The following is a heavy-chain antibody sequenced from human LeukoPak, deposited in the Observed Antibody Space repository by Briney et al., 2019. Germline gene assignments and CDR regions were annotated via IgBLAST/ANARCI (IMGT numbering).Heavy chain of an antibody. V-gene: IGHV4-59*12. J-gene: IGHJ4*02. CDR2: ISYSGST. Sequence: PSETLSLTCTVSGGSISSYYWSWIRQPPGKGLEWIGYISYSGSTNYNPSLKSRVTISVDTSKNQFSLKLSSVTAADTAVYYCARARITIFGVVRYFDYWGQGTLVTVSS. CDR3: ARARITIFGVVRYFDY. D-gene: IGHD3-3*01. CDR1: GGSISSYY.